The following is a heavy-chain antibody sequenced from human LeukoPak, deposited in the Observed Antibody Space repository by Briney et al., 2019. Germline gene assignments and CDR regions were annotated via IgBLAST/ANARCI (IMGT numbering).Heavy chain of an antibody. CDR3: AKHSSSWSYYYYYMDV. D-gene: IGHD6-13*01. J-gene: IGHJ6*03. V-gene: IGHV3-33*06. CDR1: GFTFSSYG. Sequence: GGSLRLSCAASGFTFSSYGMHWVRQAPDKGQEWVAVIWYDGSNKYYADSVKGRFTISRDNSKNTLYLQMNSLRAEDTAVYYCAKHSSSWSYYYYYMDVWSKGTTVTVSS. CDR2: IWYDGSNK.